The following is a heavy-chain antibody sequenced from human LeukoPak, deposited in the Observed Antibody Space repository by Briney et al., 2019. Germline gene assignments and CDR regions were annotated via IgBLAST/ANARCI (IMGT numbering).Heavy chain of an antibody. D-gene: IGHD3-10*01. Sequence: PSETLSLTCAVYGGSFSGYYWSWIRQPPGKGLEWIGEINHSGSTNYNPSLKGRVTISVDTSKNQFSLKLSSVTAADTAVYYCARVGTYYRSLDSWGQGTLVTVSS. CDR3: ARVGTYYRSLDS. J-gene: IGHJ4*02. CDR2: INHSGST. V-gene: IGHV4-34*01. CDR1: GGSFSGYY.